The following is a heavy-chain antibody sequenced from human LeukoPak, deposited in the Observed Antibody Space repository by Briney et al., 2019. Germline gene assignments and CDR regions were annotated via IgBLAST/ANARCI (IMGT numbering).Heavy chain of an antibody. CDR1: GFTFDDYA. CDR3: AKGGPGNFDPRLEY. D-gene: IGHD3-9*01. J-gene: IGHJ4*02. V-gene: IGHV3-9*01. CDR2: ISWNSDNM. Sequence: QTGGSLRLSCAASGFTFDDYAMHWVRQAPGKGLEWVSGISWNSDNMGSADSVKGRFTISRDNAKNSLYSQMNSLRGEDTAFYYRAKGGPGNFDPRLEYWGQGTLVTVSS.